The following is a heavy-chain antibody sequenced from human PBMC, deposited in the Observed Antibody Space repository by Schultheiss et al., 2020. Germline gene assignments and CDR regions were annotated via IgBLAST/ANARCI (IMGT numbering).Heavy chain of an antibody. Sequence: SETLSLTCTVSGYSISSGYYWGWIRQPPGKGLEWIGSIYHSGSTYYNPSLKSRVTISVDTSKNQFSLKLSSVTAADTAVYYCARYEGGDSSGYYVYYYYYYMDVWGKGTTVTVSS. CDR2: IYHSGST. CDR1: GYSISSGYY. V-gene: IGHV4-38-2*02. D-gene: IGHD3-22*01. CDR3: ARYEGGDSSGYYVYYYYYYMDV. J-gene: IGHJ6*03.